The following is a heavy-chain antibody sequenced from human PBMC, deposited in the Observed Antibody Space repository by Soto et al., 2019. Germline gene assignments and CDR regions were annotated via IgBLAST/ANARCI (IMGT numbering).Heavy chain of an antibody. CDR2: IYYSGST. CDR1: GGSISSGDYY. V-gene: IGHV4-30-4*01. CDR3: ASAAVTTNGMDV. Sequence: PSENLSLTCTVSGGSISSGDYYWSWIRQPPGKGLEWIGYIYYSGSTYYNPSLKSRVTISVDTSKNQFSLKLSSVTAADTAVYYCASAAVTTNGMDVWGQGTTVTVSS. J-gene: IGHJ6*02. D-gene: IGHD4-17*01.